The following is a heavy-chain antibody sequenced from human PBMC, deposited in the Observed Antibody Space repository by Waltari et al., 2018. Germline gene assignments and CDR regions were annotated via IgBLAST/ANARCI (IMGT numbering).Heavy chain of an antibody. J-gene: IGHJ4*02. CDR3: ARHMTTVTTSSFDY. Sequence: QLQLQESGPGLVKPSETLSLTCTVSGASVSSRIHYWGWIRQSPGKGLEWIGSITHSGSSYYNPSLRSRVTLLVDTSKNQFSLRVNSVTAADMALYYCARHMTTVTTSSFDYGGQGALVTVSS. CDR2: ITHSGSS. V-gene: IGHV4-39*07. D-gene: IGHD4-17*01. CDR1: GASVSSRIHY.